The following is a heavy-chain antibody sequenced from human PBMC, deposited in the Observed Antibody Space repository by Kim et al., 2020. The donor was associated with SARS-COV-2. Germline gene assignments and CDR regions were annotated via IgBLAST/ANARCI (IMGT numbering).Heavy chain of an antibody. V-gene: IGHV3-23*01. Sequence: YADCVKGRFPNSRDNSKNMLYLQMNSLRAEDTAVYYCAKGAANWYFDCWGQGTLVAVSS. D-gene: IGHD7-27*01. CDR3: AKGAANWYFDC. J-gene: IGHJ4*02.